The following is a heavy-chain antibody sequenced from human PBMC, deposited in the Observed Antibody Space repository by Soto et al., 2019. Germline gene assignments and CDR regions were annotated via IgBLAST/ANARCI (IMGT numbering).Heavy chain of an antibody. D-gene: IGHD3-10*01. J-gene: IGHJ4*02. V-gene: IGHV3-23*01. CDR3: AKESSWFGELLFDF. Sequence: EVQLLESGGGLVQPGGSLRLSCAASGFTFSSYAMSWVRQAPGKGLAWVSAISGSSGNTYYAGSMKGRFTISRDNFKNPLYLLITSLRAEATAVYYCAKESSWFGELLFDFWGQGTLVTVSS. CDR2: ISGSSGNT. CDR1: GFTFSSYA.